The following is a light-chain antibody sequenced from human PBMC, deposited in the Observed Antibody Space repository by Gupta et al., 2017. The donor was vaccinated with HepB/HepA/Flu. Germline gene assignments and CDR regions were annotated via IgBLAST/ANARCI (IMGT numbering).Light chain of an antibody. J-gene: IGKJ1*01. V-gene: IGKV4-1*01. CDR3: QQYHTIPWT. CDR2: WAS. Sequence: DIVMTQSPASLAVSLGERATINCKSSQSVLYSSDNNNYLSWYQQKPGQPPKLLIYWASAREYGVPDRFSASGSGTDFTLTISSLQAEDVAVYYYQQYHTIPWTFGQGTKVEIK. CDR1: QSVLYSSDNNNY.